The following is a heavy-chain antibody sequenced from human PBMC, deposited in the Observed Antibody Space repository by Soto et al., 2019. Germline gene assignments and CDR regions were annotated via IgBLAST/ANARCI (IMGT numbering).Heavy chain of an antibody. V-gene: IGHV3-21*01. CDR3: ARSPVEIVATSLYWFDS. D-gene: IGHD5-12*01. CDR2: ISSSSTYI. CDR1: GFTFSSYS. J-gene: IGHJ5*01. Sequence: ESGGGLVKPGGSLRLSCAASGFTFSSYSMNWVRQAPGKGLEWVSSISSSSTYIYYADSVKGRFTISRDNAKNSLYLQMNSLRVEDTAVYYCARSPVEIVATSLYWFDSWGQGTLVTVSS.